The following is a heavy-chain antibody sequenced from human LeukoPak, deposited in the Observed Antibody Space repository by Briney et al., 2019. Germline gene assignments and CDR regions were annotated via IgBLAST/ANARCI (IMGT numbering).Heavy chain of an antibody. CDR1: GGSISGYY. CDR3: ARRGNGYPYYFDY. CDR2: IHYGGNT. Sequence: PSETLSLTCTVSGGSISGYYWSWIRQPPGKGLEWMGYIHYGGNTDYNPSLESRVTISVDTSRNQFSLNLNSVTAADTAMYYCARRGNGYPYYFDYWGQGILVTVSS. V-gene: IGHV4-59*01. J-gene: IGHJ4*02. D-gene: IGHD4-23*01.